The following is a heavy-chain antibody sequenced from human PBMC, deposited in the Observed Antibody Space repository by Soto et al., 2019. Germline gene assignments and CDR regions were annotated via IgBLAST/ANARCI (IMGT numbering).Heavy chain of an antibody. CDR3: VRCKLMATGDY. CDR1: GASISTPGSY. D-gene: IGHD5-12*01. J-gene: IGHJ4*02. Sequence: SETLSLTCTVSGASISTPGSYWGWVRQSPGTGLQWIGFVYYTGDTYYSPSFKSRVTTSVDTSKNQLSMTLRSMTAADTALFYCVRCKLMATGDYWGQGALVTVS. V-gene: IGHV4-39*01. CDR2: VYYTGDT.